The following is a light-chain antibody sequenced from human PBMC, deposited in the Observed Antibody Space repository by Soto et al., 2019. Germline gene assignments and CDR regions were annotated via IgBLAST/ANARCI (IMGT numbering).Light chain of an antibody. CDR3: QQYNNWPA. J-gene: IGKJ4*01. CDR2: GAS. CDR1: QSVSSN. V-gene: IGKV3-15*01. Sequence: EIVMTQSPATLSVSPGERATLSCRASQSVSSNLAWYQQKPGQAPRLLIYGASTRATGIPARFSGSGSGTKFTLTISSLQSEDFAVYCCQQYNNWPAFGGGTKVDIK.